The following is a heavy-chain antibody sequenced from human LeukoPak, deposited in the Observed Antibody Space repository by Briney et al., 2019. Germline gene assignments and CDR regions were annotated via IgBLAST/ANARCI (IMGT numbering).Heavy chain of an antibody. CDR3: ARYDFDCGDYPETYYYYYMVV. V-gene: IGHV3-21*01. Sequence: PGGSLRLSCAAAGFTFSRSSMNWGRQAPGKGLEWVASISSTSTFIYSADSVKGRFTISRDTAKNSLFLQMNSLRAEDTAIYYCARYDFDCGDYPETYYYYYMVVWGKGTTVTVSS. D-gene: IGHD2-21*01. J-gene: IGHJ6*03. CDR1: GFTFSRSS. CDR2: ISSTSTFI.